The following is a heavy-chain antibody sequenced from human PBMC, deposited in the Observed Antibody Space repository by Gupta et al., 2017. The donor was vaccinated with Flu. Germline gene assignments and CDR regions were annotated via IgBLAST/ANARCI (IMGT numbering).Heavy chain of an antibody. CDR2: VGASGAK. V-gene: IGHV4-4*08. Sequence: QVQLRESGPGLVRPSETLSLTCAVSGDSMNDNYWSWIRQSPGKGLEWLGYVGASGAKNFNFALESRVMISVDTSKKQVSLRLSAVTPADTATYYCARLKVWDCAGGACYGGYYFDSWGPGAVVTVSS. D-gene: IGHD2-8*02. J-gene: IGHJ4*02. CDR1: GDSMNDNY. CDR3: ARLKVWDCAGGACYGGYYFDS.